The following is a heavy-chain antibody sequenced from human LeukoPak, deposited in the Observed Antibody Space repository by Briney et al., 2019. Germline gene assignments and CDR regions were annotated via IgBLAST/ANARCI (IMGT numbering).Heavy chain of an antibody. D-gene: IGHD3-22*01. CDR2: IRSNSDGGTI. Sequence: GGSLRLSCAASGFTFSSHSMNWVRRAPGKGLEWVGRIRSNSDGGTIDYAAPVKGRFTLSRDDSKTTLYLQMNSLQTEDTAVYYCATDFYDSTWGQGTLVTVSS. CDR3: ATDFYDST. J-gene: IGHJ5*02. V-gene: IGHV3-15*07. CDR1: GFTFSSHS.